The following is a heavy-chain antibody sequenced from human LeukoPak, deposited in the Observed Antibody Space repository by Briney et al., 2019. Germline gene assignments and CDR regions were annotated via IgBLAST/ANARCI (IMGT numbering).Heavy chain of an antibody. CDR2: MNPNSGNT. V-gene: IGHV1-8*01. CDR1: GYTFTSYD. J-gene: IGHJ4*02. Sequence: ASVKVSCKASGYTFTSYDINWVRQATGQGLEWMGWMNPNSGNTGYAQKFQGRVTMTRNTSISTAYMELSSLRSEDTAVYYWARGGGQEEGIESAMGGFDYWGQGTLVTVSS. D-gene: IGHD6-13*01. CDR3: ARGGGQEEGIESAMGGFDY.